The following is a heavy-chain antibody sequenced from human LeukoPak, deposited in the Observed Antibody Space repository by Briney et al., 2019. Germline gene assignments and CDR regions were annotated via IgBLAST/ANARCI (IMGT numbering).Heavy chain of an antibody. CDR3: ARDNSVGETAWWFDP. CDR2: INPNSGGT. V-gene: IGHV1-2*02. Sequence: GASVKVSCKASAYTFTDYFMHWVRQAPGQGLEWMGWINPNSGGTNYAQKFQGRVTMTRDTSISTAYMELTSLTSDDTAVYYCARDNSVGETAWWFDPWGQGTLVTVSS. D-gene: IGHD1-26*01. CDR1: AYTFTDYF. J-gene: IGHJ5*02.